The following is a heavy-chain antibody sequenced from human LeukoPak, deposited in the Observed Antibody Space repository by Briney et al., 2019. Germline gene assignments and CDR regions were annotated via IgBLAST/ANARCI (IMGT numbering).Heavy chain of an antibody. V-gene: IGHV4-39*07. CDR3: ARAGAVVDNWFDP. Sequence: SETLSLTCAVYGGSFSFYYWGWIRQPPGKALEWIGSVYYSGTTSYNPSLKSRVTISVDMSKNHFSLRLRSVTAADTAVYYCARAGAVVDNWFDPWGQGTLVTVSS. CDR2: VYYSGTT. CDR1: GGSFSFYY. J-gene: IGHJ5*02. D-gene: IGHD2-15*01.